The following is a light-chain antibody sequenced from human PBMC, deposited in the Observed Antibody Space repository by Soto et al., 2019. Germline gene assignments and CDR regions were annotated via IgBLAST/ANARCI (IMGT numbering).Light chain of an antibody. Sequence: DIVLTQSPGTLSLSPGERATLSCRASQSVSSSYLGWYQQKPGQAPRLLIYGASIRATGIPDRFSGSGSGSDFTLTISRLEPEDFAVYYCQQYGSSPLTFGGGTKVEIK. CDR3: QQYGSSPLT. V-gene: IGKV3-20*01. CDR2: GAS. CDR1: QSVSSSY. J-gene: IGKJ4*01.